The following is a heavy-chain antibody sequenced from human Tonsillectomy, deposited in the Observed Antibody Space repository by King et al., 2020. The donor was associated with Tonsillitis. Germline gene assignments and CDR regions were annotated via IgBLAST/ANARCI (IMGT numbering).Heavy chain of an antibody. V-gene: IGHV3-9*01. D-gene: IGHD4-11*01. Sequence: VQLVESGGGLVQPGRSLRLSCAASGFTFDDYAMHWVRQAPGNGLEWVSGISWNSGSIGYADSVKGRFTISRDNAKNSLYLQMNSLRAEDTALYYCAKDKSAPLTTLDYWGQGTLVTVSS. CDR3: AKDKSAPLTTLDY. CDR2: ISWNSGSI. CDR1: GFTFDDYA. J-gene: IGHJ4*02.